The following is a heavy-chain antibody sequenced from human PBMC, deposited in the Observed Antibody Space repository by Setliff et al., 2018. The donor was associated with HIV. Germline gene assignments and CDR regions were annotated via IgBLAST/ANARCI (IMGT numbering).Heavy chain of an antibody. CDR3: ARPGVGTVSFDY. V-gene: IGHV4-61*02. CDR2: IYTSGST. J-gene: IGHJ4*02. CDR1: GGSISSGSYY. Sequence: PSETLSLTCTVSGGSISSGSYYWSWIRQPAGKGLEWIGRIYTSGSTNYNPSLKSRVTISVDTSKNQFSLKLSSVTAADTAVYYCARPGVGTVSFDYWGQGTLVTVSS. D-gene: IGHD1-7*01.